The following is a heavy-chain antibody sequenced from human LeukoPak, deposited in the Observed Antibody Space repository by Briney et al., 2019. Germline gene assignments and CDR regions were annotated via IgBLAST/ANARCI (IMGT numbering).Heavy chain of an antibody. Sequence: ASVKVSCKASGYTFTGYYMHWVRQAPGQGLEWMGRINPNSGGTNYAQKFQGRVTMTRDTSISTAYMELSRLRSDDTAVYYCARDDSSGYYYGFIDYWGQGTLVTVSS. CDR3: ARDDSSGYYYGFIDY. CDR1: GYTFTGYY. D-gene: IGHD3-22*01. J-gene: IGHJ4*02. V-gene: IGHV1-2*06. CDR2: INPNSGGT.